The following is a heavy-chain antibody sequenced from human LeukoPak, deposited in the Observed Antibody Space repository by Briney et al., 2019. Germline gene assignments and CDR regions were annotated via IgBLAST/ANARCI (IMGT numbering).Heavy chain of an antibody. J-gene: IGHJ6*03. V-gene: IGHV4-59*12. D-gene: IGHD2-2*02. CDR3: ARSAVLGYCSSTSCYNYYYMDV. CDR2: IYYSGST. Sequence: SETLSLTCTVSGGSISSYYWSWIRQPPGKGLEWIGYIYYSGSTNYNPSLKSRVTMSVDTSKNQFSLKLSSVTAADTAVYYCARSAVLGYCSSTSCYNYYYMDVWGKGTTVTVSS. CDR1: GGSISSYY.